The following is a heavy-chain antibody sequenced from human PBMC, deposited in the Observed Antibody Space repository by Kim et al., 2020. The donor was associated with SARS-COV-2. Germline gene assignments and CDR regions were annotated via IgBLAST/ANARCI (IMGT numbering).Heavy chain of an antibody. D-gene: IGHD5-12*01. CDR2: IRKKANSYST. V-gene: IGHV3-72*01. J-gene: IGHJ5*02. CDR3: VRSGDNWINWFDP. Sequence: GGSLRLSCAASGFTFSDHYMDWVRQAPGKGLEWVGRIRKKANSYSTEYAASVKGRFTISRDDSQNSLYLQMGSLKTEDTAVYYCVRSGDNWINWFDPGGQGTLGTVSS. CDR1: GFTFSDHY.